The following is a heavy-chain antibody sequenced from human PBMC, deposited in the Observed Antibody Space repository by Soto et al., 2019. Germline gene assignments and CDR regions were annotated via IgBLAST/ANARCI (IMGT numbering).Heavy chain of an antibody. Sequence: GGSLRLSCAASGFTFSSYEMNWVRQAPGKGLEWISYISTSGSTIYYADSVKGRFTISRDNAKNSLYLQMNSLRAEDTAVYYCARELAAAGSFDYWGQGTLVTVS. V-gene: IGHV3-48*03. J-gene: IGHJ4*02. CDR3: ARELAAAGSFDY. CDR1: GFTFSSYE. CDR2: ISTSGSTI. D-gene: IGHD6-13*01.